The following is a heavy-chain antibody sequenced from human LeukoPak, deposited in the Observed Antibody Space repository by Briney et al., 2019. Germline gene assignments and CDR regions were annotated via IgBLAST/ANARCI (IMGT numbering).Heavy chain of an antibody. Sequence: GGSLRLSCTTSGFAFDDFAMSWVRQPAGKGLEWVGFIRRRAYGGAAEYAASVKGRFIISRDDSKGIAYLQMNSLKTEDIAVYYCSRNGLVDLDYWGQGSRVIVSP. CDR3: SRNGLVDLDY. CDR2: IRRRAYGGAA. J-gene: IGHJ4*02. CDR1: GFAFDDFA. V-gene: IGHV3-49*04.